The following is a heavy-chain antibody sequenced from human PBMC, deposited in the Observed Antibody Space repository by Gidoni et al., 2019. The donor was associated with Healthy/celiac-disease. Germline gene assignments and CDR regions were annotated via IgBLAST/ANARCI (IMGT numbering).Heavy chain of an antibody. J-gene: IGHJ4*02. CDR3: AKPRYCTNGVCYTGFDY. V-gene: IGHV3-30*18. CDR2: ISYDGSNK. CDR1: AFTFSSYG. D-gene: IGHD2-8*01. Sequence: QVQLVESGGGVVQPGRSLSLSCAASAFTFSSYGMHWVRQAPGKALEVVAVISYDGSNKYYADSVKGRFTISRDNSKNTLYLQMNSLRAEDTAVYYCAKPRYCTNGVCYTGFDYWGQGTLVTVSS.